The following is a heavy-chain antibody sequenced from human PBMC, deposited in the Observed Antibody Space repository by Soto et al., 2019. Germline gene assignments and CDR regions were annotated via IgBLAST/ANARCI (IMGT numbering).Heavy chain of an antibody. CDR3: ARALDIVVVPAAPLYGMDV. Sequence: ASVKVSCKASGYTFTSYYMHWVRQAPGQGLEWMGIINPSGGSTSYAQKFQGRVTMTRDTPTSTVYMELSSLRSEDTAVYYCARALDIVVVPAAPLYGMDVWGQGTTVTVSS. CDR1: GYTFTSYY. J-gene: IGHJ6*02. CDR2: INPSGGST. D-gene: IGHD2-2*03. V-gene: IGHV1-46*01.